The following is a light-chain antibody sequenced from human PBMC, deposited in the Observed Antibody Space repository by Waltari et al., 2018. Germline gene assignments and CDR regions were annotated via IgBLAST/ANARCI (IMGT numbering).Light chain of an antibody. CDR1: QSVSSF. Sequence: EIVLPQSPATLSLSPGERATLSCRASQSVSSFLAWYQQKPGQAPRLLIYDASKRATGIPARFSGSGSGTDFTLTISSLEPEDFAVYYCQQRSDWPLTFGGGTKVEIK. CDR2: DAS. J-gene: IGKJ4*01. CDR3: QQRSDWPLT. V-gene: IGKV3-11*01.